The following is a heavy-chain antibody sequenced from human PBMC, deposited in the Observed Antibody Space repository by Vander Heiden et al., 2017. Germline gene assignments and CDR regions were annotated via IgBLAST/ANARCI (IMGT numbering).Heavy chain of an antibody. J-gene: IGHJ4*02. Sequence: QVQMVQSGTDVKKPGASVTVSCKASGYTFTDHGISWVRQAPGQGLEWMGWISPFNGNTNYPRKFEDRVTMTTDTSTNTAYMELRSLKSDDTAVYFCARDELGPFDSWGQGTLVTVSS. V-gene: IGHV1-18*04. D-gene: IGHD1-26*01. CDR3: ARDELGPFDS. CDR2: ISPFNGNT. CDR1: GYTFTDHG.